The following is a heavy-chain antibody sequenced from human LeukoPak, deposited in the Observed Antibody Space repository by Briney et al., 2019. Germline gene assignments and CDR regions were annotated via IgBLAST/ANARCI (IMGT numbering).Heavy chain of an antibody. Sequence: SSETLSLTCAVYGGSLSGYYWSWIRQPPGKGLEWIGEINHSGSTNYNPSLKSRVTISVDTSKNQFSLKLSSVTAADTAVYYCARGLAAAARYYYYGMDVWGQGTTVTVSS. CDR2: INHSGST. CDR3: ARGLAAAARYYYYGMDV. J-gene: IGHJ6*02. CDR1: GGSLSGYY. V-gene: IGHV4-34*01. D-gene: IGHD6-13*01.